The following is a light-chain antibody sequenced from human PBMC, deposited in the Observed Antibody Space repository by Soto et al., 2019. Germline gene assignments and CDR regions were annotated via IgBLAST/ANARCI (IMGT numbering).Light chain of an antibody. Sequence: DIQLTQSLSSLSASVGDRVTITCRVSQDISRYLNWCRQKPGKVPKLLIYSASNVQARVPSLCSGSGSGTDFTPTISRLQHEDVATYYGQRTYNAPPTFGRGTKVEIK. V-gene: IGKV1-27*01. CDR3: QRTYNAPPT. J-gene: IGKJ1*01. CDR1: QDISRY. CDR2: SAS.